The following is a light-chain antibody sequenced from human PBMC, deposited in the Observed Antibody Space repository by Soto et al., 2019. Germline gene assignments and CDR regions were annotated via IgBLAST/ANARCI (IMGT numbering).Light chain of an antibody. CDR2: TNN. V-gene: IGLV1-44*01. J-gene: IGLJ3*02. Sequence: QAVVTQPPSASGTPGQRVTISCSGSTSNIGSNIVNWYQQLPGTAPKLLIYTNNQRPSGVPKRFSGSKSGTSASLGISGLQSEDEADYSCASWDDSLNAWVFGGGTKLTVL. CDR1: TSNIGSNI. CDR3: ASWDDSLNAWV.